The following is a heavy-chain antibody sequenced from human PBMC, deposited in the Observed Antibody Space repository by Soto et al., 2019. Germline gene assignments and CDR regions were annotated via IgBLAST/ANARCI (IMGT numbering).Heavy chain of an antibody. Sequence: EMHLLESGGGLVQPGGSLRLSCAASGFTVSSFPMTWVRQAPGKGLEWVSSISRSGDDSFYSDSVKGRFTISRDSSKNMLFLQLSSLRAEDTAVYYCARKVAGSIWGQGTLVTVSS. V-gene: IGHV3-23*01. CDR1: GFTVSSFP. J-gene: IGHJ4*02. CDR2: ISRSGDDS. CDR3: ARKVAGSI. D-gene: IGHD6-19*01.